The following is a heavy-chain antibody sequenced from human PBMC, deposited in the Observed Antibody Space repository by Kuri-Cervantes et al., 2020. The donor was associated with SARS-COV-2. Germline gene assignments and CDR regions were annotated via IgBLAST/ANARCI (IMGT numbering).Heavy chain of an antibody. CDR2: IYYSGST. J-gene: IGHJ6*03. CDR3: AKEGGYCSSTSCYNYYYYYMDV. CDR1: GGSISSSSYY. D-gene: IGHD2-2*02. V-gene: IGHV4-39*07. Sequence: SETLSLTCTVSGGSISSSSYYWGWIRQPPGKGLEWIGSIYYSGSTYYNPSLKSRVTISVNTSKNQFSLKLSSVTAADTAVYYCAKEGGYCSSTSCYNYYYYYMDVWGKGTTVTVSS.